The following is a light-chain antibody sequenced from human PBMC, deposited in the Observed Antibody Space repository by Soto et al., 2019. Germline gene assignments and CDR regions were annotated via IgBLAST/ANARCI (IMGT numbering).Light chain of an antibody. CDR1: SSNIGAGYD. CDR2: GNT. V-gene: IGLV1-40*01. CDR3: QSHDSSLHAYV. J-gene: IGLJ1*01. Sequence: QSVLTQPPSVSGAPGQRVTISCTGSSSNIGAGYDVHWYLQLPGTAPKLLIYGNTNRPSGVPDRFSGSKSGSSASLAITGLQAEDEAEYYCQSHDSSLHAYVFGTGTKLTVL.